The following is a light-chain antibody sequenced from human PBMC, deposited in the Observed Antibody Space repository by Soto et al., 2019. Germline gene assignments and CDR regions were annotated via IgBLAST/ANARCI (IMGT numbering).Light chain of an antibody. CDR2: EGS. CDR3: CSDAGSSTSVV. V-gene: IGLV2-23*01. CDR1: SSDVGSYNL. J-gene: IGLJ2*01. Sequence: QSALTQPASVSGSPGQSITISCTGTSSDVGSYNLVSWYQQHPGKAPKLMIYEGSKRPSGVSNRFSGSKSGNTASLTISGLQAEDEADYYCCSDAGSSTSVVFGGGTKLTVL.